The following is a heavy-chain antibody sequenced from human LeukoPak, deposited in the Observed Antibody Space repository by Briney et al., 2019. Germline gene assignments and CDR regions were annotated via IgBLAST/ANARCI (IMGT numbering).Heavy chain of an antibody. D-gene: IGHD1-26*01. J-gene: IGHJ6*03. CDR3: AKDTGRELPPYYYYYYMDV. CDR2: IRYDGSNK. Sequence: SGGSLRLSCAASGFTFSSYGMHWVRQAPGKGLEWVAFIRYDGSNKYYADSVKGRFTISRDNSKNTLYLQMNSLRAEDTAVYYCAKDTGRELPPYYYYYYMDVWGKGTTVTVSS. V-gene: IGHV3-30*02. CDR1: GFTFSSYG.